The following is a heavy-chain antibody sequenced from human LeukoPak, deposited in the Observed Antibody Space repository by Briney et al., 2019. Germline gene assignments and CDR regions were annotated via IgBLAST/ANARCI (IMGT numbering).Heavy chain of an antibody. CDR1: GYTLTELS. D-gene: IGHD3-22*01. CDR2: FDPEDGET. J-gene: IGHJ4*02. V-gene: IGHV1-24*01. CDR3: ELKGDYYDSSGYYSY. Sequence: ASVKVSCKVSGYTLTELSMHWVRQAPGKGREWMGGFDPEDGETIYAQKFQGRVTMTEDTSTDTAYMELSSLRSEDTAVYYCELKGDYYDSSGYYSYWGQGTLVTVSS.